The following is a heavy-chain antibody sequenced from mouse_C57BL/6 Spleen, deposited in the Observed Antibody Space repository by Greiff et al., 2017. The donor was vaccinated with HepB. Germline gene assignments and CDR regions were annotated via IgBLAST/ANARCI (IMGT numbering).Heavy chain of an antibody. J-gene: IGHJ1*03. D-gene: IGHD1-1*01. CDR1: GFTFSDYG. V-gene: IGHV5-17*01. CDR2: ISSGSSTI. Sequence: EVKLVESGGGLVKPGGSLKLSCAASGFTFSDYGMHWVRQAPEKGLEWVAYISSGSSTIYYADTVKGRFTISRDNAKNTLFLQMTSLRSEDTAMYYCARSYYGSLLRYFDVWGTGTTVTVSS. CDR3: ARSYYGSLLRYFDV.